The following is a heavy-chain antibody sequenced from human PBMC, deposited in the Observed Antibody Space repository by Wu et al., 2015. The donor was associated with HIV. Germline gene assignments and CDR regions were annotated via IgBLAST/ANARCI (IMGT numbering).Heavy chain of an antibody. CDR1: GYNFTIHD. CDR3: ARGPRKRGYYYFGMDV. V-gene: IGHV1-8*02. CDR2: MNPVTGNT. J-gene: IGHJ6*02. D-gene: IGHD3/OR15-3a*01. Sequence: QVQLVQSGAEVKKPGASVRISCKTSGYNFTIHDINWVRQATGKGLEWMGWMNPVTGNTGYEQKFQGRVTMTRNNSISIAYMEVTSLRSEDTAVYFCARGPRKRGYYYFGMDVWGQGTTVTVXS.